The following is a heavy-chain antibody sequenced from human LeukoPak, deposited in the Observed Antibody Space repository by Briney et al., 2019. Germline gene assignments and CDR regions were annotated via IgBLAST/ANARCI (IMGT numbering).Heavy chain of an antibody. J-gene: IGHJ6*03. CDR2: LSGSGDTT. CDR1: GFTFSTYA. CDR3: ARVGGYFPYYYMDV. D-gene: IGHD3-22*01. Sequence: GGSLRLSCAASGFTFSTYAMSWVRQAPGKGLECVSGLSGSGDTTYHADSVKGRFTISRDNSRNTLYLQMNSLRVEDTAVYYCARVGGYFPYYYMDVWGKGTTVTVSS. V-gene: IGHV3-23*01.